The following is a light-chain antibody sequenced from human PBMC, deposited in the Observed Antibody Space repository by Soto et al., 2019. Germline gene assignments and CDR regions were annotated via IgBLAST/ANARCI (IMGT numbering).Light chain of an antibody. J-gene: IGKJ2*01. V-gene: IGKV3-20*01. Sequence: EIVLTQSPGTLFLSPGERATLSCRASQSVSSSYLAWYQQKPGQAPRLLIYGASSRSTGIPDRFSSSGSGTDFSLPISRLEPEDFSVYYCQQYGSSPPYTFGQGTKLEIK. CDR3: QQYGSSPPYT. CDR2: GAS. CDR1: QSVSSSY.